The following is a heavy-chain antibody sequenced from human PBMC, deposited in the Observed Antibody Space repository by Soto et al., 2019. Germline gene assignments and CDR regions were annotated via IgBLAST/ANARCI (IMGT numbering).Heavy chain of an antibody. J-gene: IGHJ4*02. CDR1: GFTFSSYG. V-gene: IGHV3-30*18. Sequence: GGSLRLSCAASGFTFSSYGMHWVRQAPGKGLEWVAVISYDGSNKYYADSVKGRFTISRDNSKNTLYLQMNSLRAEDTAVYYCAKDSADSGAVGAMTIDYWGQGTLVTVSS. CDR3: AKDSADSGAVGAMTIDY. CDR2: ISYDGSNK. D-gene: IGHD1-26*01.